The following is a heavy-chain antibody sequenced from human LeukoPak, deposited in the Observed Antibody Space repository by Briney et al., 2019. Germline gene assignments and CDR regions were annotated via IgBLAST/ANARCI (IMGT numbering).Heavy chain of an antibody. CDR2: IIPIFGTA. V-gene: IGHV1-69*13. D-gene: IGHD3-22*01. CDR3: ARRGSSGYSLDY. Sequence: GASVKVSCKASGGTFSSYAISWVRQAPGQGLEWMGGIIPIFGTANYAQKFQGRVTITADESTSTAYMELSSLRSEDTAVYYCARRGSSGYSLDYWGQGTLVTVSS. J-gene: IGHJ4*02. CDR1: GGTFSSYA.